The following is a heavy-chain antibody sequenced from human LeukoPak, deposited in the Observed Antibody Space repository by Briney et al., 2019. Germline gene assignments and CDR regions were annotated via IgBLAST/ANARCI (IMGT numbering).Heavy chain of an antibody. CDR1: GYSISSGYY. CDR3: ARDVGYRVPGWFDP. D-gene: IGHD3-16*02. V-gene: IGHV4-38-2*02. Sequence: PSETLSLTCTVSGYSISSGYYWGWIRQPPGKGLEWIGSIYHSGSTYYNPSLKSRVTISADTSKNHFSLQLSSVTAADTAIYYCARDVGYRVPGWFDPWGQGTLVTVSS. J-gene: IGHJ5*02. CDR2: IYHSGST.